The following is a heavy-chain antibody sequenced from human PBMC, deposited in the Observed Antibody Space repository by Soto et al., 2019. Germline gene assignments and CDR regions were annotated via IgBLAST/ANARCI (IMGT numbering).Heavy chain of an antibody. CDR1: GGSISSGGYS. D-gene: IGHD2-2*01. CDR2: IYHSGST. V-gene: IGHV4-30-2*01. CDR3: ASQYCSSTSCYGNFDY. J-gene: IGHJ4*02. Sequence: SETLSLTCAVSGGSISSGGYSWSWIRQPPGKGLEWIGYIYHSGSTYYNPSLKSRVTISVDRSKNQFSLKLSSVTAADTAVYYCASQYCSSTSCYGNFDYWGQGTLVTVSS.